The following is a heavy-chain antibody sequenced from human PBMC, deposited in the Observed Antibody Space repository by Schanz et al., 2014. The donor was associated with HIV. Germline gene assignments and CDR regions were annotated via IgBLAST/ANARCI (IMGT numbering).Heavy chain of an antibody. CDR3: AKVGRIYSTTWIDH. Sequence: QVQLVESGGGVVQPGRSLRLSCTASGFTFSSSGMHWVRQAPGKGLEWVAAMWDDESHKGYADSVKGRFAISRDNSKNTVYLQMNSLRGEDSAVYYCAKVGRIYSTTWIDHWGQGTLVTVPS. J-gene: IGHJ4*02. CDR1: GFTFSSSG. D-gene: IGHD6-13*01. CDR2: MWDDESHK. V-gene: IGHV3-33*06.